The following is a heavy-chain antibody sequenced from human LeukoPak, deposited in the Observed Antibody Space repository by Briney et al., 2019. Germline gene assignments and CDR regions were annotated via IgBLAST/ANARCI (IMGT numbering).Heavy chain of an antibody. CDR3: AKRYSSGWYEPLFDY. CDR1: GFTFSSYA. V-gene: IGHV3-23*01. Sequence: PGGSLRLSCAASGFTFSSYAMSWVRQAPGKGLEWVSAISGSGGSTYYADSVKGRFTISRDNSKNTLYLQMNSLRAEDTAVYYCAKRYSSGWYEPLFDYWGQGTLVTVSS. D-gene: IGHD6-19*01. J-gene: IGHJ4*02. CDR2: ISGSGGST.